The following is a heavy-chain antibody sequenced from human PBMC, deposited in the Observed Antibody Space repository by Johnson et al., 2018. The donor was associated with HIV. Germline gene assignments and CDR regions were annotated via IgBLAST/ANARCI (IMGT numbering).Heavy chain of an antibody. J-gene: IGHJ3*02. Sequence: QVQLVESGGGLVQPGGSLSLSCAASGFTFSSYAMHWVRQAPGKGLEWVAVISYDGSNTSYADSVKGRFTISRDNSKNTLYLQMNSLRAEDTAVYYCARDNIVLMVGGAFDIWGQGTMVTVSS. CDR3: ARDNIVLMVGGAFDI. CDR2: ISYDGSNT. D-gene: IGHD2-8*01. V-gene: IGHV3-30-3*01. CDR1: GFTFSSYA.